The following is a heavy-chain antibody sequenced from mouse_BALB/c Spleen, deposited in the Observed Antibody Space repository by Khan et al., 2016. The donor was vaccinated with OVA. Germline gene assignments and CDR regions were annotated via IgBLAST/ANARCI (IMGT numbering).Heavy chain of an antibody. CDR2: IDPANDNS. J-gene: IGHJ2*01. V-gene: IGHV14-3*02. D-gene: IGHD4-1*01. Sequence: VRLQQPGAELVKPGASVKLSCTASGFNIKDTHMHWVKQRPEQGLEWIGRIDPANDNSKYDPRFQGKATITADTSSNTAYLHLSSLTSEDTAVYYCAPAGTGDYFDYWGQGTTLTVSS. CDR3: APAGTGDYFDY. CDR1: GFNIKDTH.